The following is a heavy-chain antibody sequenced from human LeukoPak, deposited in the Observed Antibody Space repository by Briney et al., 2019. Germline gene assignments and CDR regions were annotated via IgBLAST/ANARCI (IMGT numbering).Heavy chain of an antibody. D-gene: IGHD1-26*01. J-gene: IGHJ4*02. CDR2: ISWNSGNI. CDR3: ARDEWELNFDY. V-gene: IGHV3-9*01. Sequence: GGSLRLSCAASGFTFDDYAMHWVRQAPGKGLEWVSGISWNSGNIGYADSVRGRFTISRDNAKNSLYLQMNSLRDEDTAVYYCARDEWELNFDYWGQGALVTVSS. CDR1: GFTFDDYA.